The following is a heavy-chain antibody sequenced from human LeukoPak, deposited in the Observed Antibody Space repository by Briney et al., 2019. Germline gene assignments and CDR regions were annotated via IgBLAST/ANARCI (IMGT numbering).Heavy chain of an antibody. CDR3: ARGRRYSGYEFDY. CDR1: GFTFSSYS. D-gene: IGHD5-12*01. J-gene: IGHJ4*02. Sequence: GGSLRLSCAASGFTFSSYSMNWVRQAPGKGLEWVSSISSSSSYIYYADSVKGRFTISRDNAKSSLYLQMNSLRAEDTAVYYCARGRRYSGYEFDYWGQGTLVTVSS. CDR2: ISSSSSYI. V-gene: IGHV3-21*01.